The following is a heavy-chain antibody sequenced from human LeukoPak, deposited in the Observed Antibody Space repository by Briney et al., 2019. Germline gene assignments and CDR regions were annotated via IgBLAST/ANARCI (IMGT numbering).Heavy chain of an antibody. D-gene: IGHD3-22*01. Sequence: PSETLSLTCAVYGGSFSGYYWSWIRQPPGKGLEWIGEINHSGSTNYNPSLKSRVTISVDTSKNQFSLKLSSVTAADTAVYYCARGKRGKGLKTYYYDSSGYWPIDYWGQGTLATVSS. CDR1: GGSFSGYY. CDR2: INHSGST. V-gene: IGHV4-34*01. CDR3: ARGKRGKGLKTYYYDSSGYWPIDY. J-gene: IGHJ4*02.